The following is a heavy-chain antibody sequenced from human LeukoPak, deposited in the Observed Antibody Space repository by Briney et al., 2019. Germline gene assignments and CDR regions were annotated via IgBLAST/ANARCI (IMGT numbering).Heavy chain of an antibody. Sequence: GGSLRLSCAASGFTFSSYSMNWVRQAPGKGLEWVSYISSSSSTIYYADSVKGRFTISRDNAKNSLYLQMNSLRAEDTAVYYCARVPVLEELYYYYYYMDVWGKGTTVTVSS. CDR2: ISSSSSTI. J-gene: IGHJ6*03. CDR1: GFTFSSYS. V-gene: IGHV3-48*04. CDR3: ARVPVLEELYYYYYYMDV. D-gene: IGHD1-26*01.